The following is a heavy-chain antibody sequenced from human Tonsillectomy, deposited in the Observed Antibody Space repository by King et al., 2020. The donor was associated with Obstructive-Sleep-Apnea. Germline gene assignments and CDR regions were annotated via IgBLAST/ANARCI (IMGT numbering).Heavy chain of an antibody. Sequence: EVQLVESGGGLVKPGGSLRLSCAASGVTFSSYSMNWVRQAPGKGLEWVSSISSSSSYIYYADSVKGRFTISRDNAKNSLYLQMKLLRAEDTAVYYCAREPYSNYVGYYYGMDVWGQGTTVTVSS. V-gene: IGHV3-21*01. J-gene: IGHJ6*02. CDR3: AREPYSNYVGYYYGMDV. D-gene: IGHD4-11*01. CDR2: ISSSSSYI. CDR1: GVTFSSYS.